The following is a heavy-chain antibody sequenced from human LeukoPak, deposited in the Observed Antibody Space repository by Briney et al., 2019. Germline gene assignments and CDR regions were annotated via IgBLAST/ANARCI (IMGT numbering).Heavy chain of an antibody. CDR1: GFTFSSYA. Sequence: PGGSLRLSCAASGFTFSSYAMSWVRQAPGKGLEWVSAISGSGGSTYYADSVKGRFTISRDNSKNTLYLQMNSLRAEDTAVYYCARGANSPYYGDPAVWGQGTLVTVSS. CDR2: ISGSGGST. J-gene: IGHJ4*02. V-gene: IGHV3-23*01. CDR3: ARGANSPYYGDPAV. D-gene: IGHD4-17*01.